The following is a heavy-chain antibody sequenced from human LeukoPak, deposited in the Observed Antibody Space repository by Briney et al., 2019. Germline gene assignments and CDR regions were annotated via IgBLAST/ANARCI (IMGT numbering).Heavy chain of an antibody. CDR2: INPNSGDT. CDR3: ARDTSGDLNWFDP. CDR1: GYTFTGYY. V-gene: IGHV1-2*02. Sequence: ASVKVSCKASGYTFTGYYMHWVRQAPGQGLEWMGWINPNSGDTNFAQKFQVRVTMTRDTSISTAYMELSRLRSDDTALYYCARDTSGDLNWFDPWGQGTLVTVSS. J-gene: IGHJ5*02. D-gene: IGHD2-2*01.